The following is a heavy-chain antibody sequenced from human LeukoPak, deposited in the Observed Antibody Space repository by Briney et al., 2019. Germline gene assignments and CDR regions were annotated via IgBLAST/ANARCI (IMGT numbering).Heavy chain of an antibody. Sequence: SETLSLTCAVYGGSFSGYYWGWIRQPPGKGLEWIGTTYHSGSTYYNPSLKSRVTISVDTSKNQFSLKLSSVTAADTAVYYCARGGYSFVRYHFDYWGQGTLVTVSS. CDR3: ARGGYSFVRYHFDY. V-gene: IGHV4-34*01. J-gene: IGHJ4*02. CDR2: TYHSGST. CDR1: GGSFSGYY. D-gene: IGHD5-18*01.